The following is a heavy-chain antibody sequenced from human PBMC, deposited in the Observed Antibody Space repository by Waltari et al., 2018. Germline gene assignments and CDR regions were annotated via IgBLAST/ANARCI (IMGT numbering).Heavy chain of an antibody. CDR2: IYYSGRT. CDR1: GGSISSYY. D-gene: IGHD6-13*01. J-gene: IGHJ4*02. CDR3: ARRGRAASANFDY. V-gene: IGHV4-59*08. Sequence: QVQLQESGPGLVKPSETLSLTCTVSGGSISSYYWSWIRQPPGQGLEWIGYIYYSGRTIYDPSLKSRGTISVETSKNQFSLGLSSVTAADTAVYYCARRGRAASANFDYWGQGTLVTVSS.